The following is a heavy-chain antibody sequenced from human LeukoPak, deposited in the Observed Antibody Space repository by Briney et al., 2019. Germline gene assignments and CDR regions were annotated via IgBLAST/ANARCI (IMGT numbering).Heavy chain of an antibody. V-gene: IGHV3-7*05. CDR3: ATWSNAWEFDY. D-gene: IGHD1-26*01. CDR2: INEDGSDK. J-gene: IGHJ4*02. CDR1: GFTFSSYS. Sequence: GGSLRLSCAASGFTFSSYSMNWVRQAPGKGLEWVAHINEDGSDKYYVDSVTGRFSISRDNTKNSLYLQMSSLRAEDTAVYYCATWSNAWEFDYWGQGTLVSVSS.